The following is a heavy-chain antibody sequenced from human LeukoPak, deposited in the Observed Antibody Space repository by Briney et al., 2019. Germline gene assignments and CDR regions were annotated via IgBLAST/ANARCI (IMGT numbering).Heavy chain of an antibody. Sequence: ASVKVSCKASGGTFSSYAISWVRQAPGQRLEWMGWINTNTGNPTYAQGFTERFVFSWDTSVNTAYLQINSLKPEDTAVYFCARDTYCSGGRCYSRVGYWGQGTVVTVSS. D-gene: IGHD2-15*01. J-gene: IGHJ4*02. CDR1: GGTFSSYA. CDR3: ARDTYCSGGRCYSRVGY. V-gene: IGHV7-4-1*02. CDR2: INTNTGNP.